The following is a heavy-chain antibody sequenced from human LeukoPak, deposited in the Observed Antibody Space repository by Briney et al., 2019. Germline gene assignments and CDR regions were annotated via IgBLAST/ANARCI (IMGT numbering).Heavy chain of an antibody. CDR1: GFTFSSYS. Sequence: GGSLRLSCAASGFTFSSYSMNWVRQAPGKGLEWVSFISSSSSPIYYADSVKGRFTISRDNARNSLYLQMNSLRDEDTAVYYCARLWFGELLLFDYWGQGTLVTVSS. CDR3: ARLWFGELLLFDY. J-gene: IGHJ4*02. CDR2: ISSSSSPI. V-gene: IGHV3-48*02. D-gene: IGHD3-10*01.